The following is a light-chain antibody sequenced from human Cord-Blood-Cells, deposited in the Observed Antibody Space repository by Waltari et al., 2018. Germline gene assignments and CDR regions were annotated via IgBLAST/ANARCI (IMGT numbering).Light chain of an antibody. CDR2: DVS. V-gene: IGLV2-14*01. CDR1: SSDVGRSNH. J-gene: IGLJ3*02. CDR3: SSYTSSSTPWV. Sequence: QSALTHPAPVPGSPGQSITIPCTGTSSDVGRSNHVPCYQQHPGNAPNLMIYDVSNRPSGVSNRFSGSKSGNTASLTISGLQAEDEADYYCSSYTSSSTPWVFGGGTKLTVL.